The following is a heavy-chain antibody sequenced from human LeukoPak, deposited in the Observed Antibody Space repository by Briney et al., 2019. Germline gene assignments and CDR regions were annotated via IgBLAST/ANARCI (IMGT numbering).Heavy chain of an antibody. J-gene: IGHJ4*02. CDR1: GGSFSGYY. CDR2: INHSGST. V-gene: IGHV4-34*01. Sequence: TPSETLSLTCAVYGGSFSGYYWSWIRQPPGKGLEWIGEINHSGSTNYNPSLKSRVTISVDTSKNQFSLKLSSVTAADTAVYYCARDQAARLKVGAPRYFDYWGQGTLVTVSS. CDR3: ARDQAARLKVGAPRYFDY. D-gene: IGHD1-26*01.